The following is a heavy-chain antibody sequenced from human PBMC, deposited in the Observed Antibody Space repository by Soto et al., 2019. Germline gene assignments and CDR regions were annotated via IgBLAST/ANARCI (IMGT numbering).Heavy chain of an antibody. V-gene: IGHV3-30-3*01. CDR2: ISYDGSNK. J-gene: IGHJ6*02. CDR1: GFTFSSYA. CDR3: ARVSYSGSYAQHYYYGMDV. D-gene: IGHD1-26*01. Sequence: GGSLRLSCAASGFTFSSYAMHWVRQAPGKGLEWVAVISYDGSNKYYAGSVKGRFTISRDNSKNTLYLQMNSLRAEDTAVYYCARVSYSGSYAQHYYYGMDVWGQGTTVTVSS.